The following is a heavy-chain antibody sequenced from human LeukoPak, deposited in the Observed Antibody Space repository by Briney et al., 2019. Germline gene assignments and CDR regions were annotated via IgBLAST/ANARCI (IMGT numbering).Heavy chain of an antibody. CDR1: GFDFSNYW. J-gene: IGHJ4*02. V-gene: IGHV3-7*03. CDR3: ASNYGG. CDR2: IKQDGSEK. D-gene: IGHD4-11*01. Sequence: GGSLRLSCAASGFDFSNYWMYWVRQAPGKGLEWVANIKQDGSEKYYVDSVRGRFTISRDNAKNSLSLQMNSLRAEDTAVYYCASNYGGWGQGTLVTVSP.